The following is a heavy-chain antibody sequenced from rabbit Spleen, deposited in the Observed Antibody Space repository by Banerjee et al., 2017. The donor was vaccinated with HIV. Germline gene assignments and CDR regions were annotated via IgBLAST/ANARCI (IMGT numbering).Heavy chain of an antibody. D-gene: IGHD1-1*01. CDR1: GFSFSSSYW. J-gene: IGHJ6*01. Sequence: QEQLEESGGGLVKPEGSLTLTCTASGFSFSSSYWICWVRQPPGKGLEWIACIDSSSSGFTYFAPWAKGRFTISKTSSTTVTLQMTRLTAAGTATYFCARDTSSSFSSYGMDLWGQGTLVTVS. V-gene: IGHV1S45*01. CDR2: IDSSSSGFT. CDR3: ARDTSSSFSSYGMDL.